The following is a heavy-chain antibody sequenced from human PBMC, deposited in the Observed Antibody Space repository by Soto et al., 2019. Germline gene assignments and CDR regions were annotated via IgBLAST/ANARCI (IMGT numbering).Heavy chain of an antibody. CDR3: ARISVSAASTEYDW. V-gene: IGHV6-1*01. Sequence: SQTLSLTCAISGDSVSSDNAAWSWIRQSPSRGLEWLGRTYYRSKWYNEYAVSVKSRITIKPDTSKNQFSLQLTSVTPEDTAVYYCARISVSAASTEYDWWGQGTLVTVSS. CDR1: GDSVSSDNAA. D-gene: IGHD2-2*01. J-gene: IGHJ4*02. CDR2: TYYRSKWYN.